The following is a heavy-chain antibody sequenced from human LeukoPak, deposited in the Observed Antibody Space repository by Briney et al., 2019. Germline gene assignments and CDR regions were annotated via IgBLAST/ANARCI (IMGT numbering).Heavy chain of an antibody. CDR3: ARNTITGYYYGMDV. CDR2: INSDGSST. V-gene: IGHV3-74*01. J-gene: IGHJ6*02. D-gene: IGHD3-10*01. CDR1: GFTFSKYW. Sequence: GGSLRLSCAASGFTFSKYWMHWVRQAPGKGLVWVSRINSDGSSTSYADSVKGRFTISRDNAKNTLYLQMNSLRAEDTAVFYCARNTITGYYYGMDVWGQGTTVTVSS.